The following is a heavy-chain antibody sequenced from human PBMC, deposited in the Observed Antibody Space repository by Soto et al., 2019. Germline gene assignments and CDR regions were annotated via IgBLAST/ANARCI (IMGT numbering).Heavy chain of an antibody. CDR1: GGSISSSSYY. J-gene: IGHJ4*02. D-gene: IGHD6-13*01. V-gene: IGHV4-39*01. CDR2: IYYSGST. Sequence: QLQLQESGPGLVKPSETLSLTCTVSGGSISSSSYYWGWIRQPPGKGLEWIGSIYYSGSTYYNLSLMSRVTIPLDTSKNQYSLRLSSVTAAVTAVYYCARLPYSRSGYAVYWGQGTLVTVS. CDR3: ARLPYSRSGYAVY.